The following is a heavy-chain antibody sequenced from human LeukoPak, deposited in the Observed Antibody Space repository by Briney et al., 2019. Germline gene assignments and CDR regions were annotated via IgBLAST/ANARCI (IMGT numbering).Heavy chain of an antibody. CDR1: GGTFSSYT. D-gene: IGHD6-13*01. CDR2: IIPILGIA. Sequence: SVKVSCKASGGTFSSYTISWVRQPPGQGLEWMGRIIPILGIANYTQKFQGRVTITADKSTSTAYMELSSLRSEDTAVYYCARARIAAADVFYYYYYMDVWGKGTTVTVSS. J-gene: IGHJ6*03. V-gene: IGHV1-69*02. CDR3: ARARIAAADVFYYYYYMDV.